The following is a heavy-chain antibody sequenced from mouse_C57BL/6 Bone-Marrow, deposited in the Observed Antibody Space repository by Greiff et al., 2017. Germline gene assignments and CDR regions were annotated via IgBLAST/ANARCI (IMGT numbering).Heavy chain of an antibody. CDR2: ISDGGSYT. CDR1: GFTFSSYA. Sequence: DVQLVESGGGLVKPGGSLKLSCAASGFTFSSYAMSWVRQTPEKRLEWVATISDGGSYTYYPDNVKGRFTISRDNAKNNLYLQMSHLKSEDTAMYYCAREGNDYGSAWFAYWGQGTLVTVSA. D-gene: IGHD2-4*01. V-gene: IGHV5-4*01. CDR3: AREGNDYGSAWFAY. J-gene: IGHJ3*01.